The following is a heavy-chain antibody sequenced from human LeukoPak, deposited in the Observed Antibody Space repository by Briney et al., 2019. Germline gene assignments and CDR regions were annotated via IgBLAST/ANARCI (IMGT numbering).Heavy chain of an antibody. CDR2: IYTSGST. Sequence: SETLSLTCTVSGGSISSYYWSWIRQPAGKGLEWIGRIYTSGSTNYNPSLKSRVTMSVETSKNQFSLKLRSVTAADTAVYYCARDWGAGEGYCSSTNCYLSWFDPWGQGTLVTVSS. J-gene: IGHJ5*02. CDR3: ARDWGAGEGYCSSTNCYLSWFDP. D-gene: IGHD2-2*01. CDR1: GGSISSYY. V-gene: IGHV4-4*07.